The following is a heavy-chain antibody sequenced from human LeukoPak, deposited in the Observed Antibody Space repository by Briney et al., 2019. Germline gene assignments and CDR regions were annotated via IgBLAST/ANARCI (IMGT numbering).Heavy chain of an antibody. V-gene: IGHV4-59*01. J-gene: IGHJ4*02. CDR3: AREGNILTGEEGYFDY. CDR1: GGSISGYY. D-gene: IGHD3-9*01. Sequence: SETLSLTCTASGGSISGYYWSWIRQPPGPGLEWIGYIYYSGSTNYNPSLNSRVTISVDTSKNQFSLKLSSVTAADTAVYYCAREGNILTGEEGYFDYWGQGTPVTVSP. CDR2: IYYSGST.